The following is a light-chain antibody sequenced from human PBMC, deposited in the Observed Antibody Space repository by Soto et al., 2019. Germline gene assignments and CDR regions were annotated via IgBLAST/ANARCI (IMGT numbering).Light chain of an antibody. CDR2: GAS. J-gene: IGKJ1*01. CDR1: QSVSSNY. Sequence: EIVLTQSPGTLSLSPGERATLSCRASQSVSSNYLAWYQQKPGQAPRLLMYGASSRATGIPDRFSGSMSGTGFTLTISRLEPEDFAVYYCQQYGSSPWTFGQGTKVESK. V-gene: IGKV3-20*01. CDR3: QQYGSSPWT.